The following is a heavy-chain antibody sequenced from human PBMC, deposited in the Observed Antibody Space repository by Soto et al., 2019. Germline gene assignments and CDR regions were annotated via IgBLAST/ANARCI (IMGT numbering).Heavy chain of an antibody. V-gene: IGHV3-21*01. CDR1: GFTFTRYS. Sequence: GGSLRLSCAASGFTFTRYSMNWVRQAPGKGLEWVSSISSTTNYIYYADSTKGRFTVSRDNAKNSVYLDMNSLSAEDTAVYYCARESEDLTSNFDYWGQGTLVTVS. J-gene: IGHJ4*02. CDR3: ARESEDLTSNFDY. CDR2: ISSTTNYI.